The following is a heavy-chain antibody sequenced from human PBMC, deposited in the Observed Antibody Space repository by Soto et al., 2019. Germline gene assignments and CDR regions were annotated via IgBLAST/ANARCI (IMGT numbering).Heavy chain of an antibody. D-gene: IGHD1-26*01. Sequence: QVQLVQSGAEVKKPGASVKVSCKASGYTFTSYGISWVRQAPGQGLEWMGWISAYNGNTNYAQKLQGRVTMTTDTATSTAYRERRSLRSDDTAVYYWARDPVELRGHDDYGMDVWGQGTTVTVSS. CDR3: ARDPVELRGHDDYGMDV. CDR2: ISAYNGNT. J-gene: IGHJ6*02. CDR1: GYTFTSYG. V-gene: IGHV1-18*04.